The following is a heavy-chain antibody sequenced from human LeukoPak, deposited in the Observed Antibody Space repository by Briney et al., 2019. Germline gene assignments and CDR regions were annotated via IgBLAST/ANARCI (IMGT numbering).Heavy chain of an antibody. CDR3: ARVYGDYDAFDT. CDR1: GYTFTSYD. CDR2: MNPNSGNT. Sequence: GASVKVSCKASGYTFTSYDINWVRQATGQGLEWMGWMNPNSGNTGYAQKFQGRVTMTRNTSISTAYMELSSLRSDDTAVYYCARVYGDYDAFDTWGQGTMVTVSS. V-gene: IGHV1-8*01. D-gene: IGHD4-17*01. J-gene: IGHJ3*02.